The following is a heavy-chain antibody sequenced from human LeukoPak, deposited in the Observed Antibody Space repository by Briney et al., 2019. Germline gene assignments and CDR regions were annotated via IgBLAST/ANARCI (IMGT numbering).Heavy chain of an antibody. D-gene: IGHD4-17*01. V-gene: IGHV3-7*01. CDR3: ATLDDGDYAPH. CDR1: GFTFSSYW. CDR2: IKQDGSEK. Sequence: GGSLRLSCAASGFTFSSYWMSWVRQAPGKGLEWVANIKQDGSEKYYVDSVKGRFTISRDNAKNSLYLQMNSLRAEDTAVYYCATLDDGDYAPHWGQGTLVTVSS. J-gene: IGHJ4*02.